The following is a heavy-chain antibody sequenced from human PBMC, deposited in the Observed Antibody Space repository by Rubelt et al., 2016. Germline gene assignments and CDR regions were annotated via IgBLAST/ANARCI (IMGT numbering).Heavy chain of an antibody. J-gene: IGHJ5*02. CDR3: AKGKNVDTAMAA. V-gene: IGHV3-11*05. D-gene: IGHD5-18*01. Sequence: DCLKGRVTISRDNAKKSLYLQMNSLRAEDPAVYYCAKGKNVDTAMAAWGQGTLVTVSS.